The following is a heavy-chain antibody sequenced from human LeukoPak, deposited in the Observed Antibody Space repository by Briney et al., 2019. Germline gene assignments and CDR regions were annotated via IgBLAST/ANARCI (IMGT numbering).Heavy chain of an antibody. CDR3: ARSASRYFDWFDY. Sequence: GESLKIACKGSGYSFTSYWIGWVRQTPGTGLELMGIIYPDDSDTRYIPSFQGQVTISADKSINTAYLQWSSLKASDTAIYYCARSASRYFDWFDYWGQGTLVTVSS. V-gene: IGHV5-51*01. D-gene: IGHD3-9*01. CDR1: GYSFTSYW. CDR2: IYPDDSDT. J-gene: IGHJ4*02.